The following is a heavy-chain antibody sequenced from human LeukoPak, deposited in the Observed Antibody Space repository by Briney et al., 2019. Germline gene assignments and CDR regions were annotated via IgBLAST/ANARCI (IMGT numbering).Heavy chain of an antibody. Sequence: ASVKVSCKTSGYTFTNYYMYWVRQAPGQGLEWMGIINPSGGSTSYAQKFQGRVTMTGDTSTNTVCMELSSLRSEDTAMYYCAREWVHYTYGSPPIDYWGQGTLVTVSS. CDR3: AREWVHYTYGSPPIDY. CDR1: GYTFTNYY. J-gene: IGHJ4*02. CDR2: INPSGGST. D-gene: IGHD5-18*01. V-gene: IGHV1-46*01.